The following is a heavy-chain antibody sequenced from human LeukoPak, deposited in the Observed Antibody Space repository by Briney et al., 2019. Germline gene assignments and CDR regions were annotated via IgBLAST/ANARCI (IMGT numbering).Heavy chain of an antibody. CDR1: GFTFSSYG. CDR2: IWYDGSNK. D-gene: IGHD5-24*01. CDR3: AKQALEMATIGGWFDP. Sequence: PGRSLRLSCAASGFTFSSYGMHWVRQAPGKGLEWVAVIWYDGSNKYYADSVKGRFTISRDNSKNTLYLQMNSLRAEDTAVYYCAKQALEMATIGGWFDPWGQGTLVTVSS. V-gene: IGHV3-33*06. J-gene: IGHJ5*02.